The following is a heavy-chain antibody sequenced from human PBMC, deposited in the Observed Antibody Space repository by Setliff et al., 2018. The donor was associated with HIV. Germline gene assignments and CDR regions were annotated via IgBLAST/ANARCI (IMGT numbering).Heavy chain of an antibody. Sequence: PSETLSLTCSVSGVSISDHYWSWIRQPPGKGLEWIGYIYYGGSTKYNPSLRSRVTISADTSKNQFSLSLRSVAAADTAVYYCARGVKGVIITYYYYCMDVWGKGTAVTVSS. CDR1: GVSISDHY. CDR2: IYYGGST. D-gene: IGHD3-10*01. CDR3: ARGVKGVIITYYYYCMDV. J-gene: IGHJ6*03. V-gene: IGHV4-59*11.